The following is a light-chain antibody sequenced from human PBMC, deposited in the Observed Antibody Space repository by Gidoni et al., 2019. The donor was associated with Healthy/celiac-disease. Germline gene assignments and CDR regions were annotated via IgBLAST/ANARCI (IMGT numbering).Light chain of an antibody. J-gene: IGKJ2*01. V-gene: IGKV4-1*01. CDR1: QSVLYSSNTKNY. CDR2: WAS. CDR3: QQYYSTLYT. Sequence: DIVMTQSPDSLAVSLGERATINCKSSQSVLYSSNTKNYLAWYQQKPGQPPKLLIYWASTRESGVPDRFSGSGSGTDFTLTISSLQAEDVAVYYCQQYYSTLYTFGQXTKLEIK.